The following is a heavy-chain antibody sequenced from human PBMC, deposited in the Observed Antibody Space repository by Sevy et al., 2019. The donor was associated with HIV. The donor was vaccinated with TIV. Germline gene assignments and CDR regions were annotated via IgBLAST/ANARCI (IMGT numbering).Heavy chain of an antibody. J-gene: IGHJ4*02. CDR2: ISWNSGSI. Sequence: ALRLSCAASGFTFDDYAMHWVRQAPGKGLEWVSGISWNSGSIGYADSVKGRFTISRDNAKNSLYLQMNSLRAEDTALYYCAKDVGLTTVTHFDYWGQGTLVTVSS. CDR3: AKDVGLTTVTHFDY. V-gene: IGHV3-9*01. CDR1: GFTFDDYA. D-gene: IGHD4-4*01.